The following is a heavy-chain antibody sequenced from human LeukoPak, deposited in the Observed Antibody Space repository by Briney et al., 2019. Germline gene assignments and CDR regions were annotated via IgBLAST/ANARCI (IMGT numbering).Heavy chain of an antibody. CDR3: AREEMVVIASLTNYFDY. J-gene: IGHJ4*02. CDR1: GYTSTSYY. Sequence: ASVKVSCKASGYTSTSYYMHWVRQAPGQGLEWMGIINPSGGSTSYAQKFQGRVTMTRDTSTSTVYMELSSLRSEDTAVYYCAREEMVVIASLTNYFDYWGQGTLVTVSS. D-gene: IGHD2-21*01. V-gene: IGHV1-46*01. CDR2: INPSGGST.